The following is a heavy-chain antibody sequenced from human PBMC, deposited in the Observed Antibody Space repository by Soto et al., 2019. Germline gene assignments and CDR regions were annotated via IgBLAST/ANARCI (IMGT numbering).Heavy chain of an antibody. CDR3: AKRAGLLWFGELQYYFDY. V-gene: IGHV3-23*01. CDR1: GFTFSSYA. D-gene: IGHD3-10*01. Sequence: EVQLLESGGGLVQPGGSLRLSCAASGFTFSSYAMSWVRQAPGKGLEWVSAISGSGGSTYYADSVKGRFTISRDNSKNTLYLQMNRLRAEDTAVYYCAKRAGLLWFGELQYYFDYWGQGTLVTVSS. J-gene: IGHJ4*02. CDR2: ISGSGGST.